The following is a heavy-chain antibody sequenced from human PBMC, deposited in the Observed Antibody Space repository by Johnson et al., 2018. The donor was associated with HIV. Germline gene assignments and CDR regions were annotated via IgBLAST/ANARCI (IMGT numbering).Heavy chain of an antibody. Sequence: VQLVESGGGVVQPGRSLRLSCAASGFTFSSYAMHWVRQAPGKGLEWVARIKRKSDGGTTAYAAPVKGRFSISRDDSKSTVYLQMNSLKTEDSAVYYCTTDLIVVIPIGAFEVWGQGTTVTVSS. CDR2: IKRKSDGGTT. V-gene: IGHV3-15*07. CDR1: GFTFSSYA. J-gene: IGHJ3*01. CDR3: TTDLIVVIPIGAFEV. D-gene: IGHD2-21*01.